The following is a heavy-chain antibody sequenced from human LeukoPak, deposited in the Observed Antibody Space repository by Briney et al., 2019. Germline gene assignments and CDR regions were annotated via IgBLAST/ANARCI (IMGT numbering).Heavy chain of an antibody. CDR1: GGSISSSSYY. V-gene: IGHV4-39*01. CDR3: ARGGLRYFDWLHRSYYFDY. D-gene: IGHD3-9*01. Sequence: SETLSLTCTVSGGSISSSSYYWGWIRQPPGKGLEWIGSIYYSGNTYYSPSLKSRVTVSVDTSKNQFSLKLSSVTAADTAVYYCARGGLRYFDWLHRSYYFDYWGQGTLVTVSS. CDR2: IYYSGNT. J-gene: IGHJ4*02.